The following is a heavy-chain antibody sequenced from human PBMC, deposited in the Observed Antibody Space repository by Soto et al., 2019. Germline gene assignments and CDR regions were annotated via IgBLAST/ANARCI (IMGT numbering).Heavy chain of an antibody. D-gene: IGHD2-2*01. CDR3: ARVGGLYHGWSDP. CDR1: GFTFSSYS. V-gene: IGHV3-21*01. CDR2: ISSSSSYI. J-gene: IGHJ5*02. Sequence: EVQLVESGGGLVKPGGSLRLSCAASGFTFSSYSMNWVRQAPGKGLEWVSSISSSSSYIYYADSVKGRFTISRDNAKNSLYLQMNSLRAEDTAVYYCARVGGLYHGWSDPWGQGTLVTVSS.